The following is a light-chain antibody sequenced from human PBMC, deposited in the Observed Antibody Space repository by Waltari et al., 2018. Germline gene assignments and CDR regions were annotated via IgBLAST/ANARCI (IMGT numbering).Light chain of an antibody. Sequence: QSALTQPASVSGSPGQSITISCTGTNSDVGGYSYVSWYQQQPDKAPKLLIYDVSNRALGVSNRFSGSKSGNTASLTISGLQAEDESDYYCSSFTSKSTWVFGGGTKLTVL. V-gene: IGLV2-14*03. CDR2: DVS. CDR1: NSDVGGYSY. CDR3: SSFTSKSTWV. J-gene: IGLJ3*02.